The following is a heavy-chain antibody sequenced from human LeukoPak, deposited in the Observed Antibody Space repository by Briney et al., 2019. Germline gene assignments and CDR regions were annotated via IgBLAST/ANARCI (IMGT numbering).Heavy chain of an antibody. D-gene: IGHD3-10*01. J-gene: IGHJ6*02. Sequence: PGGSLRLSCAASGFTFSSYGMHWVRQAPGKGLEWVAVISHDGSNKYYADSVKGRFTISRDNSKNTLYLQMNSLRAEDTAVYYCARDDITMVRGVIHGGLTHGPPYYGMDVWGQGTAVTVSS. CDR1: GFTFSSYG. CDR3: ARDDITMVRGVIHGGLTHGPPYYGMDV. CDR2: ISHDGSNK. V-gene: IGHV3-30*19.